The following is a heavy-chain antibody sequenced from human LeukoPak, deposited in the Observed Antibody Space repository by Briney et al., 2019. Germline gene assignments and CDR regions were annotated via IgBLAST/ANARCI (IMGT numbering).Heavy chain of an antibody. D-gene: IGHD3-10*01. J-gene: IGHJ4*02. CDR3: SRCRSGYCDS. CDR1: GDSISSNY. CDR2: ILNSGVT. Sequence: SETLSLTCTVSGDSISSNYWSWTRQPAGRGLEWIGYILNSGVTKYYPSFKSRVPISRGRSKNQFSLTLSSATAADTAVYYCSRCRSGYCDSWGQGTLVTVSS. V-gene: IGHV4-59*08.